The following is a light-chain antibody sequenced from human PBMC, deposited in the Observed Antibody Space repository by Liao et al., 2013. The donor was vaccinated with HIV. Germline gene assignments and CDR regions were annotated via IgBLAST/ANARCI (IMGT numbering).Light chain of an antibody. V-gene: IGLV3-25*03. CDR1: ALPKQY. Sequence: SYELTQPPSVSVSPGQTARITCSGDALPKQYTYWYQQKPGQAPLLVIYKDSERPSGIPERFSGSSSGTTVTLTISGVQAEDEADYYCQAWDSSTVVFGGGTKLTVL. CDR2: KDS. J-gene: IGLJ2*01. CDR3: QAWDSSTVV.